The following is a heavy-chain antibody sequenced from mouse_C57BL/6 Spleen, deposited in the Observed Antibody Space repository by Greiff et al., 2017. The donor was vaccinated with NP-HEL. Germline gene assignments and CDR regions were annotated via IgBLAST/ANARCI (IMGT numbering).Heavy chain of an antibody. CDR1: GYTFTDYN. V-gene: IGHV1-22*01. D-gene: IGHD1-3*01. CDR2: INPNNGGT. Sequence: EVQLQQSGPELVKPGASVKMSCKASGYTFTDYNMHWVKQSHGKSLEWIGYINPNNGGTSYNQKFKGKATLTVNKSSSTAYMELRSLTSEDSAVYYCARSGDSYWYFDVWGTGTTVTVSS. CDR3: ARSGDSYWYFDV. J-gene: IGHJ1*03.